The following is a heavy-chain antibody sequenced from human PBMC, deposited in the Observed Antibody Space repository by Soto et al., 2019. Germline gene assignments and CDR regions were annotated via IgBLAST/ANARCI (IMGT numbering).Heavy chain of an antibody. J-gene: IGHJ4*02. D-gene: IGHD6-19*01. CDR1: GFTVSSNY. Sequence: GGSLRLSCAASGFTVSSNYMSWVRQAPGKGLEWVSVIYSGGSTYYADSVKGRFTISRDNSKNTLYLQMNSLRAEDTAVYYCARDGWYQGFRGFDYWGQGTLVTVSS. CDR2: IYSGGST. V-gene: IGHV3-66*01. CDR3: ARDGWYQGFRGFDY.